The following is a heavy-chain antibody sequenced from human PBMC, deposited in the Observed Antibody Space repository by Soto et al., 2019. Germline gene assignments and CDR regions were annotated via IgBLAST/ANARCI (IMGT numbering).Heavy chain of an antibody. V-gene: IGHV1-69*01. CDR1: GGTFSSYA. D-gene: IGHD2-15*01. CDR2: IIPIFGTA. J-gene: IGHJ6*02. Sequence: QVQLVQSGAEVKKPGSSVKVSCKASGGTFSSYAISWVRQAPGQGLEWMGGIIPIFGTANYAQKFQGRVTITADESTSTAYMELSSLRSEDTAVYYCARDPFCSGGSCYSPGYYYDGMDVWGQGTTVTVSS. CDR3: ARDPFCSGGSCYSPGYYYDGMDV.